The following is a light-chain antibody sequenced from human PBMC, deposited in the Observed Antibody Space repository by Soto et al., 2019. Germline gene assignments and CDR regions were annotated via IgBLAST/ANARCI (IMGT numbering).Light chain of an antibody. CDR3: QQRSSWIT. CDR2: DAS. V-gene: IGKV3-11*01. J-gene: IGKJ5*01. Sequence: EIVLTQSPATLSLLPGERATLSCRASQSVGSSLAWYQHKAGQAPRLLLYDASNRATGIPARFSGSGSGTDFTLTISSLEPEDFAVYYCQQRSSWITFGQGTRLEIK. CDR1: QSVGSS.